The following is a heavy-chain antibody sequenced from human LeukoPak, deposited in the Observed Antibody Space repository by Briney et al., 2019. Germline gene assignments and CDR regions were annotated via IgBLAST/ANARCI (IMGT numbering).Heavy chain of an antibody. J-gene: IGHJ4*02. CDR1: GFTFSSYS. CDR2: ISSSSSTR. V-gene: IGHV3-48*01. CDR3: ARESVRYSYCDY. Sequence: PGGSLSLSCAASGFTFSSYSFNWVRQAPGKGMEWVSYISSSSSTRYYTDSVKGRFTISRDNAKNSLYLQMNSLRAEDTAVYYCARESVRYSYCDYWGQGTLVTVSS. D-gene: IGHD3-9*01.